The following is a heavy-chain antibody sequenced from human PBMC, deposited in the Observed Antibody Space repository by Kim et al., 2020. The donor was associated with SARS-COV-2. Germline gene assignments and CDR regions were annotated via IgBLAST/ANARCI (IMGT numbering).Heavy chain of an antibody. V-gene: IGHV1-46*01. Sequence: ASVKVSCKTSRYIFTNYYIHWVRQAPGQGLEWMAMMIPADERTVFAQKFQGRVTMTRDTATSTVYMDLSSLTSEDTALYYCARGSCGGTCPLFGDYGIDVWGQGTTVTVSS. D-gene: IGHD2-15*01. CDR2: MIPADERT. CDR3: ARGSCGGTCPLFGDYGIDV. J-gene: IGHJ6*02. CDR1: RYIFTNYY.